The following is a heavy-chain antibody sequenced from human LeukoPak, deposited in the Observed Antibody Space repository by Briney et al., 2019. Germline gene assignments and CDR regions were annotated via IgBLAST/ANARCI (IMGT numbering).Heavy chain of an antibody. CDR3: ARENCSGGSCYSPGYYYYGMDV. Sequence: SVKVSCKASGGTFISYAISWVRRAPGQGLEWMGGIIPIFGTANYAQKFQGRVTITADESTSTAYMELSSLRSEDTAVYYCARENCSGGSCYSPGYYYYGMDVWGKGTTVTVSS. CDR1: GGTFISYA. D-gene: IGHD2-15*01. V-gene: IGHV1-69*13. CDR2: IIPIFGTA. J-gene: IGHJ6*04.